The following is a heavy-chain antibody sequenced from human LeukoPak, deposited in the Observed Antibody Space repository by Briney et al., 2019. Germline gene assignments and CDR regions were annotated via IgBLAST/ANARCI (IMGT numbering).Heavy chain of an antibody. J-gene: IGHJ4*02. CDR1: GGSITSYY. CDR2: IHTSGST. V-gene: IGHV4-4*07. Sequence: PSETLSLTCTVSGGSITSYYWSWIRQPAGKGLEWIGRIHTSGSTNYNPSLKSRVTMSEDTSKNQFSLKLSSVTAADTAVYYCARRHKGYYDSSGNFDYWGQGTLVTVSS. CDR3: ARRHKGYYDSSGNFDY. D-gene: IGHD3-22*01.